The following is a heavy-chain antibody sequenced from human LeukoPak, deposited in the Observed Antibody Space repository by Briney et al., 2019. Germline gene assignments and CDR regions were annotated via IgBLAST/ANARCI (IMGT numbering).Heavy chain of an antibody. D-gene: IGHD3-22*01. Sequence: SETLSLTCTVSGYSISSGYYWGWIRQPPGKGLEWIGSIYHSGSTYYNPSLKSRVTISVDTSKNQFSLKLSSVTAADTAVYYCAREDDSSGYYPYYYYYMDVWGKGTTVTVSS. CDR1: GYSISSGYY. CDR3: AREDDSSGYYPYYYYYMDV. J-gene: IGHJ6*03. V-gene: IGHV4-38-2*02. CDR2: IYHSGST.